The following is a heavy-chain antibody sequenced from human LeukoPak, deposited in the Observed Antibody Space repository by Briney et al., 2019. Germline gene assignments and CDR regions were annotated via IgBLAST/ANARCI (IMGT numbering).Heavy chain of an antibody. CDR1: GFTFSSYW. Sequence: GGSLRLSCAASGFTFSSYWMHWVRQAPGKGLVWVSRINSDGSSTSYADSVKGRFTISRDNAKNTLYLQMNSLRAEDTAVYYCASLHLVPAAIYYYYYMDVWGKGTTVTVSS. J-gene: IGHJ6*03. CDR3: ASLHLVPAAIYYYYYMDV. V-gene: IGHV3-74*01. D-gene: IGHD2-2*01. CDR2: INSDGSST.